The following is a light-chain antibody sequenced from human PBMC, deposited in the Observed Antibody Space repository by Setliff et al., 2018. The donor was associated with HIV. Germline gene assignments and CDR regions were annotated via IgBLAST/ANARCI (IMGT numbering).Light chain of an antibody. CDR3: QSYDTSLSALYV. CDR1: SSNIGAGYD. J-gene: IGLJ1*01. Sequence: QSVLAQPPSVSGAPGQRVTISCTGNSSNIGAGYDVHWYQHLPGRDPKLLIYGSRHRPSGVPDRFSGSRSGTSASLAITGLQAGDEGDYYCQSYDTSLSALYVFGRGTKVTVL. V-gene: IGLV1-40*01. CDR2: GSR.